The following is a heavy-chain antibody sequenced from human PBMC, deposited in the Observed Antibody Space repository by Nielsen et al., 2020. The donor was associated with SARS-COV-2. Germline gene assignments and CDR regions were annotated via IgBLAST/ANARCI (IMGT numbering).Heavy chain of an antibody. CDR3: ASSRHDFWSGYHLQH. CDR2: ISSSSSYI. V-gene: IGHV3-21*01. J-gene: IGHJ1*01. D-gene: IGHD3-3*01. Sequence: GESLKISCAASGFTFSSYSMNWVRQAPGKGLEWVSSISSSSSYIYYADSVKGRFTISRDNAKNSLYLQMNSLRAEDTAVYYCASSRHDFWSGYHLQHWGQGTLVTVSS. CDR1: GFTFSSYS.